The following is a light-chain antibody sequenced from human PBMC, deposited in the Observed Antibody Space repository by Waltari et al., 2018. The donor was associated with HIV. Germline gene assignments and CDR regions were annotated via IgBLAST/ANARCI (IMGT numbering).Light chain of an antibody. Sequence: SYVLTQPPSVSVAPGKTATIPCGGNNIGNKNVNWYQQKPGQAPVVVIFYDRDRPSGIPERFSGSSSANMATLTISRVEAGDEADYYCQVWDSDSDHVVFGVGTKLTVL. CDR2: YDR. CDR3: QVWDSDSDHVV. V-gene: IGLV3-21*04. J-gene: IGLJ2*01. CDR1: NIGNKN.